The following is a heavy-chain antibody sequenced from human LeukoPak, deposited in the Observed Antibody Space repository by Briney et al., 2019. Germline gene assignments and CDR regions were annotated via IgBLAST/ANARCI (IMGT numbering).Heavy chain of an antibody. V-gene: IGHV3-7*03. J-gene: IGHJ4*02. CDR3: ARDQYDTWSRRGNFDS. CDR2: IKQDGGEK. CDR1: EFTFSSYW. D-gene: IGHD3-3*01. Sequence: PGGSLRLSCAASEFTFSSYWMSWVRQAPGKGLEWVANIKQDGGEKYYLDSVKGRFTISRDNTKNSLYLQMNSLRAEDTAVFYCARDQYDTWSRRGNFDSWGQGTLVIVSS.